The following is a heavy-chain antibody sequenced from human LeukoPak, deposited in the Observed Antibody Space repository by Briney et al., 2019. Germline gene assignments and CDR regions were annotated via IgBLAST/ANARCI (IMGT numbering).Heavy chain of an antibody. CDR2: IIPIIGTA. CDR1: GGTFSSYA. J-gene: IGHJ3*02. D-gene: IGHD4-17*01. CDR3: ARNGDYVPDDAFDI. Sequence: SVKVSCKASGGTFSSYAISWVRQAPGQGLEWMGRIIPIIGTANYAQKFQGRVTITTDESTSTAYMELSSLRSEDTAVYYRARNGDYVPDDAFDIWGQGTMVTVSS. V-gene: IGHV1-69*05.